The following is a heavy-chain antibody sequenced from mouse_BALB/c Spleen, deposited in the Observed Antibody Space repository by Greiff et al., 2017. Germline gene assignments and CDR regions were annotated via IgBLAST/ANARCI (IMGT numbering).Heavy chain of an antibody. D-gene: IGHD1-2*01. Sequence: DVQLVESGGGLVKPGGSLKLSCAASGFTFSSYAMSWVRQTPEKRLEWVASISSGGSTYYPDSVKGRFTISRDNARNILYLQMSSLRSEDTAMYYCAREGYYGYLLDYWGQGTTLTVSS. CDR3: AREGYYGYLLDY. CDR1: GFTFSSYA. CDR2: ISSGGST. J-gene: IGHJ2*01. V-gene: IGHV5-6-5*01.